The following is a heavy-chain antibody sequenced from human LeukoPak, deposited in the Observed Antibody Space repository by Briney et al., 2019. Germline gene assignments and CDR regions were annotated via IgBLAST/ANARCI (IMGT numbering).Heavy chain of an antibody. CDR3: ARPSGSYILTGYYNSHASEIDDY. J-gene: IGHJ4*02. D-gene: IGHD3-9*01. V-gene: IGHV1-46*01. Sequence: GASVKVSCKASGYTFTSYYMHWVRQAPGQGLEWMGIINPSGGSTSYAQKFQGRVTMTRDTSTSTVYMELSSLRSEDTAVYYCARPSGSYILTGYYNSHASEIDDYWGQGTLVTVSS. CDR1: GYTFTSYY. CDR2: INPSGGST.